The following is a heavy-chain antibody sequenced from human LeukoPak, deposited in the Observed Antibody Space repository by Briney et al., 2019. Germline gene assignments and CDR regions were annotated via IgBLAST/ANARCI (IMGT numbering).Heavy chain of an antibody. CDR2: IYYSGST. J-gene: IGHJ4*02. CDR1: GVSISSSSYY. Sequence: KPSETLSLTCTVSGVSISSSSYYWGWIRQPPGKGLEWIGSIYYSGSTYYNPSLKSRVTISVDTSKNQFSLKLSSVTAADTAVYYCARFVDTAMVFDYWGQGTLVTVSS. V-gene: IGHV4-39*01. D-gene: IGHD5-18*01. CDR3: ARFVDTAMVFDY.